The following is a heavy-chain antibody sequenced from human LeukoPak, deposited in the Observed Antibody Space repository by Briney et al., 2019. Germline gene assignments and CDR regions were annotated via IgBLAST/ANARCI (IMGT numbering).Heavy chain of an antibody. V-gene: IGHV4-59*01. Sequence: SETLSLTCTVSGASITRSYWSWVRQPPGKGLEWIGYIYYSGSTKYNPSLKSRVTISVDTSKSQFSLKVSSVTAEDMAVYYCASGPCPAADTDHQFDYWGQGTLVTVSS. J-gene: IGHJ4*02. CDR3: ASGPCPAADTDHQFDY. CDR1: GASITRSY. CDR2: IYYSGST. D-gene: IGHD6-25*01.